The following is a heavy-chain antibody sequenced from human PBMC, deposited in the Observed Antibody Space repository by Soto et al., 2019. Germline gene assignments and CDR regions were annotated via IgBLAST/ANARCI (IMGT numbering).Heavy chain of an antibody. J-gene: IGHJ4*02. CDR2: INPNSGGT. Sequence: ASVKVSCKASGYTFTGYYMHWVRQAPGQGLEWMGWINPNSGGTNYAQKFQGWVTMTRDTSISTAYMELSRLRSDDTAVYYCARGSPIAARRYYFDYWGQGTLVTVSS. CDR3: ARGSPIAARRYYFDY. CDR1: GYTFTGYY. V-gene: IGHV1-2*04. D-gene: IGHD6-6*01.